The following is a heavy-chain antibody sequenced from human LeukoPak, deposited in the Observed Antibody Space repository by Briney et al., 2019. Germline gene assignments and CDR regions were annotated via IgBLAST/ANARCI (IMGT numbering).Heavy chain of an antibody. CDR1: GPSISNFY. CDR2: IYSDGSP. V-gene: IGHV4-4*07. Sequence: PSETLSLTCTVSGPSISNFYWSWIRQPAGKGLEWIGRIYSDGSPRYNPSLTSRVTMSIYTAKNQLSLKLTSVTAADTAVYYCARDSLPGSDPYRLDYWGQGTLVTVSS. D-gene: IGHD3-10*01. CDR3: ARDSLPGSDPYRLDY. J-gene: IGHJ4*02.